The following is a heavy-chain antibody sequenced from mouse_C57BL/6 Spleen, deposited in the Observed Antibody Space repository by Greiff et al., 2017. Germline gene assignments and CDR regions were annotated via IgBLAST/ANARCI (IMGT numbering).Heavy chain of an antibody. V-gene: IGHV5-17*01. Sequence: EVKLMESGGGLVKPGGSLKLSCAASGFTFSDYGMHWVRQAPEKGLEWVAYISSGSSTIYYADTVKGRFTISRDKGKNTLFLQMTSLRSGDTAMFYCARATIVTRYFDVWGTGTTVTVSS. CDR2: ISSGSSTI. CDR1: GFTFSDYG. CDR3: ARATIVTRYFDV. J-gene: IGHJ1*03. D-gene: IGHD2-5*01.